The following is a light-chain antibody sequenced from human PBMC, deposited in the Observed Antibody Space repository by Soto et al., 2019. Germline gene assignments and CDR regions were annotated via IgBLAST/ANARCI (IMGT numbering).Light chain of an antibody. J-gene: IGKJ2*01. CDR1: QSIRSN. Sequence: EIVMTQSPATLSVSPGERATLSCRASQSIRSNLAWYQQKPGQAPRLLIYGASTRATGVPARFSGSGFGTEFTLTISSLQSEDSAVYYCQKYKTWPREYTFGQGTKLEIK. V-gene: IGKV3-15*01. CDR2: GAS. CDR3: QKYKTWPREYT.